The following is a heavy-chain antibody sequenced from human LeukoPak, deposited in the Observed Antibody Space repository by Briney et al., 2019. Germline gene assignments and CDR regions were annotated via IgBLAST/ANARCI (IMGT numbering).Heavy chain of an antibody. CDR2: ISDSGGGA. V-gene: IGHV3-23*01. J-gene: IGHJ4*02. CDR1: GFTFNTYA. D-gene: IGHD2-8*02. Sequence: PGGSLRLSCAASGFTFNTYAMSWVRQAPGKGLEWVSAISDSGGGAYYADSVKGRFTISRDNSKNTLYLQMNSLRAEDTAVYYCATYRQVLLPFESWGQGTLVTVSS. CDR3: ATYRQVLLPFES.